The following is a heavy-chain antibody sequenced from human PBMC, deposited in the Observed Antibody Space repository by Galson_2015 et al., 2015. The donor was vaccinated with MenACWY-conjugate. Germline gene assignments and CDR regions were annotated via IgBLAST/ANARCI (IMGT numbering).Heavy chain of an antibody. CDR2: ISSSSSTI. Sequence: SLRLSCAASGFTFSSYSMNWVRQAPGKGLEWVSYISSSSSTIYYADSVKGRFTISRDNAENSLYLQMNSLRAEDTAVYYCARGSGYSYGYTYYFDYWGQGTLVTVSS. CDR1: GFTFSSYS. V-gene: IGHV3-48*04. CDR3: ARGSGYSYGYTYYFDY. D-gene: IGHD5-18*01. J-gene: IGHJ4*02.